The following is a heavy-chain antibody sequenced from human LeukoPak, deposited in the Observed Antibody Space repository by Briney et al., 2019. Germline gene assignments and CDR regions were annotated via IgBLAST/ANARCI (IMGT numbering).Heavy chain of an antibody. Sequence: PSETQSLTCTVSGGSISSSSYYWGWIRQPPGKGLEWIGSIYYSGSTYYNPSLKSRVTISVDTSKNQFSLKLRSVAAADTAVYYCAVMVRGVTDPPIYPYYGMDVWGQGTTVTVSS. D-gene: IGHD3-10*01. V-gene: IGHV4-39*01. CDR3: AVMVRGVTDPPIYPYYGMDV. J-gene: IGHJ6*02. CDR2: IYYSGST. CDR1: GGSISSSSYY.